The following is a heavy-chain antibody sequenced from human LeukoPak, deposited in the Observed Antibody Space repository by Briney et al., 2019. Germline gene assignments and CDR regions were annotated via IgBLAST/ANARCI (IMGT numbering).Heavy chain of an antibody. CDR1: GFTFSSYA. CDR3: GSGGYCSSTSCLPPYYYYMDV. CDR2: ISGSGGST. V-gene: IGHV3-23*01. Sequence: PGGSLRLSCAASGFTFSSYAMSWFRKAPGKGLEWVSAISGSGGSTYYADSVKGRFTISRDNSKNTLYLQMNSLRAEDTAVYYCGSGGYCSSTSCLPPYYYYMDVWGKGTTVTVSS. D-gene: IGHD2-2*01. J-gene: IGHJ6*03.